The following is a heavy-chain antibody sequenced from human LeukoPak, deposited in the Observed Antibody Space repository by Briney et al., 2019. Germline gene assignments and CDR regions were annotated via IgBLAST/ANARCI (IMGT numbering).Heavy chain of an antibody. J-gene: IGHJ4*02. CDR2: IHPRDSDT. CDR3: ARLRHSRIWAAIVDF. V-gene: IGHV5-51*01. D-gene: IGHD6-13*01. CDR1: GYSFSNNW. Sequence: GESLKISCKGFGYSFSNNWIGWVRQMPGKGLEWMGIIHPRDSDTTYSPPFQGHVTISADKFTGTAYLQWTSLQASDTAIYYCARLRHSRIWAAIVDFWGQGTLVTVSS.